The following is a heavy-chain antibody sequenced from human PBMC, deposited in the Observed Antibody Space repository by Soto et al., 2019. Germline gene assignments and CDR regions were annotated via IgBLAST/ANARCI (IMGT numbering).Heavy chain of an antibody. V-gene: IGHV5-51*01. Sequence: PGESLKISCKGSGYSFTSYWIGWVRQMPGKGLEWMGIIYPGDSDTRYSPSFQGQVTISADKSISTAYLQWSGLKASDTAIYYCASKRASGYSTGDYYYGMDVWGQGTTVTVSS. J-gene: IGHJ6*02. D-gene: IGHD3-22*01. CDR2: IYPGDSDT. CDR3: ASKRASGYSTGDYYYGMDV. CDR1: GYSFTSYW.